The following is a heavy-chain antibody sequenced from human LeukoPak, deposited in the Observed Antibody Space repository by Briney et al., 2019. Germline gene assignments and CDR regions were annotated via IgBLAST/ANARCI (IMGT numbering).Heavy chain of an antibody. CDR3: ARVVGAYDFWSGPNDFDY. J-gene: IGHJ4*02. CDR1: GFTFSSYA. V-gene: IGHV3-30*04. CDR2: IPYDGSNK. D-gene: IGHD3-3*01. Sequence: GGSLRLSCAASGFTFSSYAMHWVRQAPGKGLEWVAVIPYDGSNKYYADSVKGRFTISRDNSKNTLYLQMNSLRAEDTAVYYCARVVGAYDFWSGPNDFDYWGQGTLVTVSS.